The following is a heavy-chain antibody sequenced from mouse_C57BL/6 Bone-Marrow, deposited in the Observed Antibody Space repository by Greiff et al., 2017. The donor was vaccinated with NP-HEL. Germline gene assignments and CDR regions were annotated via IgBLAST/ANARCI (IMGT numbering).Heavy chain of an antibody. CDR1: GYTFTSYW. CDR3: ARGIYSNYVLAWFAY. J-gene: IGHJ3*01. D-gene: IGHD2-5*01. Sequence: VQLQQPGAELVKPGASVKMSCKASGYTFTSYWITWVKQRPGQGLEWIGDIYPGSGSTNYNEKFKSKATLTVDTSSSTAYMQLSSLTSEDSAVYYCARGIYSNYVLAWFAYWGQGTLVTVSA. CDR2: IYPGSGST. V-gene: IGHV1-55*01.